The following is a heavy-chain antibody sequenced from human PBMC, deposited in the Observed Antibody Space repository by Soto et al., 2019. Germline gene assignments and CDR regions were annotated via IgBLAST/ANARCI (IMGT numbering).Heavy chain of an antibody. V-gene: IGHV4-59*01. CDR1: GGSISSYY. Sequence: ASETLSLTCTVSGGSISSYYWSWIRQPPGKGLEWIGYIYYSGSTNYNPSLKSRVTISVDTSKNQFSLKLSSVTAADTAVYYCARESDFWSGYYKYFDYWGQGTLVTVSS. J-gene: IGHJ4*02. CDR2: IYYSGST. CDR3: ARESDFWSGYYKYFDY. D-gene: IGHD3-3*01.